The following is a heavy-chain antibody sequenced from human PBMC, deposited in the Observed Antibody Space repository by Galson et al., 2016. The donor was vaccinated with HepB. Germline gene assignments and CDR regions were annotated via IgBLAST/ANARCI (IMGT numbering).Heavy chain of an antibody. CDR3: ARHSGYYGSGTTYGLDV. V-gene: IGHV4-39*01. CDR2: SYYGGST. Sequence: SETLSLTCTVSAGSISSGVHYWSWVRQSPGKGLESIGSSYYGGSTYYSSSLKSRVTISLDTSKNQFSLKLTSVTAADTAVYYCARHSGYYGSGTTYGLDVWGQGTTVTVSS. CDR1: AGSISSGVHY. D-gene: IGHD3-10*01. J-gene: IGHJ6*02.